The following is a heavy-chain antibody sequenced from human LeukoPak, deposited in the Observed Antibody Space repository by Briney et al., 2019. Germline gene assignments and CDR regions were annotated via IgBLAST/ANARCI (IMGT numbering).Heavy chain of an antibody. D-gene: IGHD5-24*01. CDR2: IYSGDST. CDR1: GFTFSSYG. V-gene: IGHV3-NL1*01. Sequence: GGSLRLSCAASGFTFSSYGMHWVRQAPGKGLEWVSVIYSGDSTYYADSVKGRFTMSRDNSKNTLYLQMNSLRVEDTAVYYCARDGRWLQLAPDAFDIWGQGTMVTVSS. J-gene: IGHJ3*02. CDR3: ARDGRWLQLAPDAFDI.